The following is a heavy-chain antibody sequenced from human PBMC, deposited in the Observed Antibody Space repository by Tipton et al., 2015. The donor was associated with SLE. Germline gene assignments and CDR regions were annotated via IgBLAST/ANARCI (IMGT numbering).Heavy chain of an antibody. J-gene: IGHJ4*02. Sequence: SLRLSCAASGFTFSTYAMTWVRQAPGEGLEWVSIISGNGGVTYYADSVKGRFSISRDNSTNTGFLQMSLLRVDDTAVYFCAKNMGDGTGAFDYWVQGSLVTVSS. CDR3: AKNMGDGTGAFDY. D-gene: IGHD3-10*01. CDR2: ISGNGGVT. CDR1: GFTFSTYA. V-gene: IGHV3-23*01.